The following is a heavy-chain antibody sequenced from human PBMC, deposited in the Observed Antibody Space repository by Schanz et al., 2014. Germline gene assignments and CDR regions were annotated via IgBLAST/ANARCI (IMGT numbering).Heavy chain of an antibody. CDR3: ARDLIAAAESWFDP. J-gene: IGHJ5*02. V-gene: IGHV1-3*01. D-gene: IGHD6-13*01. Sequence: QVQLVQSGAEVKKPGASVKVSCQASGYTFAGHAVHWVRQAPGQGLEWLGWINPANGNTHYSPRLNGRVSISSDTAASTVYLHFSSLKSDDTAVYYCARDLIAAAESWFDPWGQGTPITVSS. CDR2: INPANGNT. CDR1: GYTFAGHA.